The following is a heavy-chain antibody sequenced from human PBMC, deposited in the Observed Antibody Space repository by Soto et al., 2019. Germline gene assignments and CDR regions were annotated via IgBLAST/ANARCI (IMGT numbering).Heavy chain of an antibody. Sequence: QVQLVESGGGVVQPGRSLRLSCAASGFTFSSYGMHWVRQAPGKGLEWVAVIWYDGSNKYYADSVKGRFTISRDNSKNTLYLQMNSLRAEDTAVYYCARDEAPYDYSNDYYYYGMDVWGQGTTVTVSS. V-gene: IGHV3-33*01. J-gene: IGHJ6*02. CDR1: GFTFSSYG. CDR2: IWYDGSNK. D-gene: IGHD4-4*01. CDR3: ARDEAPYDYSNDYYYYGMDV.